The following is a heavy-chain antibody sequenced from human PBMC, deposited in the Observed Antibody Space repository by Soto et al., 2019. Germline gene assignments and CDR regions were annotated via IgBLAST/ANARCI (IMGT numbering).Heavy chain of an antibody. V-gene: IGHV1-69*01. CDR3: AVAMVREILIFESSGMHV. CDR2: IIPNFDTP. Sequence: QVHLVQSGAEVKKPGSSVKVSCKTSGGSFNNYAVSWVRQAPGQGLEWMGGIIPNFDTPNYAQKFQDRVTIIADESTSTVYMELRSVSSNDTAVCYCAVAMVREILIFESSGMHVWGQGTTVIVSS. J-gene: IGHJ6*02. CDR1: GGSFNNYA. D-gene: IGHD3-10*01.